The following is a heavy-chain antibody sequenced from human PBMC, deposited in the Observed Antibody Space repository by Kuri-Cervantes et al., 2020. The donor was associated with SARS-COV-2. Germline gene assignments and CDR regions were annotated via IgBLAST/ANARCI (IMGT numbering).Heavy chain of an antibody. J-gene: IGHJ4*02. CDR3: ARSTIFGALDY. V-gene: IGHV4-38-2*02. CDR1: GGSISSGYY. CDR2: INHSGST. Sequence: ESLKISCTVSGGSISSGYYWGWIRQPPGKGLEWIGSINHSGSTNYNPSLKSRVTISVDTSKNQFSLKLSSVTAADTAVYYCARSTIFGALDYWGQGTLVTGSS. D-gene: IGHD3-3*01.